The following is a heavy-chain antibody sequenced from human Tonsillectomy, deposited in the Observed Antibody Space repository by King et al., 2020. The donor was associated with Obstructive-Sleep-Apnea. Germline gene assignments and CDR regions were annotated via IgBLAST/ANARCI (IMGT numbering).Heavy chain of an antibody. CDR2: IDPTDSYT. Sequence: VQLVESGAEVKKPGESLRISCKGSGYIFTTYWITWVRQMPGKGLEWMGRIDPTDSYTNYSPSFQGHVTISADKSSSTAYLQWSSLKASDTAMYYCARSSGNYEWFDPWGQGTLVTVSS. CDR1: GYIFTTYW. J-gene: IGHJ5*02. CDR3: ARSSGNYEWFDP. V-gene: IGHV5-10-1*01. D-gene: IGHD1-26*01.